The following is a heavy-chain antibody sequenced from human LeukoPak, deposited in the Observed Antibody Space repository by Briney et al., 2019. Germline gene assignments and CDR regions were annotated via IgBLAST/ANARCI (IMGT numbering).Heavy chain of an antibody. D-gene: IGHD1-1*01. V-gene: IGHV4-38-2*02. J-gene: IGHJ4*02. CDR3: ARGVGLTQGGTFDY. CDR2: IYHSGST. CDR1: GYSISSGSY. Sequence: SETLSLTCTVSGYSISSGSYWGWIRQPPGKGLEWIGSIYHSGSTHYNSSLKSQVTISVDTSKNQLSLKLSSVTAADTAVYYCARGVGLTQGGTFDYWGQGTLVTVSS.